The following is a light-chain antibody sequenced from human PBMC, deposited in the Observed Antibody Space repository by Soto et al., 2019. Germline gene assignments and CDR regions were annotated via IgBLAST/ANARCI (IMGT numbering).Light chain of an antibody. CDR2: EGS. Sequence: QSALAQPASVSGSPGQSITISCTGISTDVGSHDLVSWYKHPPGKAPKLIIYEGSTRHSGVSNRFSGSKSGNTASLTISWLQAEDEADYYFCSYAGRSAVLFGGGTKLHVL. J-gene: IGLJ2*01. V-gene: IGLV2-23*01. CDR3: CSYAGRSAVL. CDR1: STDVGSHDL.